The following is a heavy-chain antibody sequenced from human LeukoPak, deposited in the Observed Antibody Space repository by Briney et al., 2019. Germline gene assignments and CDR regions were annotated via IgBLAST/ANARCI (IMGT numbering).Heavy chain of an antibody. V-gene: IGHV3-9*01. Sequence: PGGSLRLSCAASGFTFEDYAMQWVRQAPGKGLEWVSGISWNSGSIGYADSVKGRFTISRDNAKNSLYLQMNSLRAEDTAVYYCARDYYGDYTPIAYWGQGTLVTVSS. J-gene: IGHJ4*02. CDR1: GFTFEDYA. D-gene: IGHD4-17*01. CDR3: ARDYYGDYTPIAY. CDR2: ISWNSGSI.